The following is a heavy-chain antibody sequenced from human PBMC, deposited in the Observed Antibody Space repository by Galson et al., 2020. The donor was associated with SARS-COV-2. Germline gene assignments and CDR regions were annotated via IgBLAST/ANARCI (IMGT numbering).Heavy chain of an antibody. CDR3: ARQGASGASDY. CDR2: INPKSGAT. J-gene: IGHJ4*02. Sequence: ASVKVSCKPSGYSFTVYYIHWVRQAPGQGLDWMGWINPKSGATHSAQKFQGRVTMTRDTSINTAYMELTSLTSDDTAVYYCARQGASGASDYWGQGALVTISS. D-gene: IGHD1-26*01. CDR1: GYSFTVYY. V-gene: IGHV1-2*02.